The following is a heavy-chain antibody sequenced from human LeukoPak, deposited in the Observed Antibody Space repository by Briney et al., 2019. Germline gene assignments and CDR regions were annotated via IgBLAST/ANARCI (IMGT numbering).Heavy chain of an antibody. V-gene: IGHV4-59*01. J-gene: IGHJ5*02. Sequence: SETLSLTCTVSGGSISSYYWSWIRQPPGKGLEWIGYIYYSGSTNYNPSLKSRVTISVDTSKNQFSLKLSSVTAADTAVYYCARLAHSMVRGVIYWFDPWGQGTLVTVSS. CDR1: GGSISSYY. CDR2: IYYSGST. D-gene: IGHD3-10*01. CDR3: ARLAHSMVRGVIYWFDP.